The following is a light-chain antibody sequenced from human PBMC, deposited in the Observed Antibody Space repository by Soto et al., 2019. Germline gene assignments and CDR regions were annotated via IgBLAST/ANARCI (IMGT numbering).Light chain of an antibody. CDR1: QSVSSSY. V-gene: IGKV3-20*01. Sequence: EIVLTQSPGTLSLSPGERATLSCRASQSVSSSYLAWYQQKPGQAPRLLIYGASSRATDIPDRFSGSGSGTDFTLTISRLEPEAFAVYYCQQYGSSPPRLTFGGGTKVDIK. CDR3: QQYGSSPPRLT. CDR2: GAS. J-gene: IGKJ4*01.